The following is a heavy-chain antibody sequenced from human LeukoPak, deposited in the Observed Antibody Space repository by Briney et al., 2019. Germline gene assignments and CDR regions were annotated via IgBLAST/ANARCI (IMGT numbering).Heavy chain of an antibody. CDR1: GGSISSGSYY. D-gene: IGHD3-9*01. J-gene: IGHJ4*02. Sequence: PSETLSLTCTVSGGSISSGSYYWSWIRQPAGKGLEWIGRIYTSGSTNYNPSLKSRVTISVDTSKNQFSLKLSSVTAADTAVYYCERASIWYYDILTGYYDYWGQGTLVTVSS. V-gene: IGHV4-61*02. CDR2: IYTSGST. CDR3: ERASIWYYDILTGYYDY.